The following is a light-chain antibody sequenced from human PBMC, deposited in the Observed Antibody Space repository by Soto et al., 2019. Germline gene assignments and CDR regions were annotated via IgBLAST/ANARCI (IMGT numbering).Light chain of an antibody. CDR2: VAS. CDR3: QQYNCWPPVCT. V-gene: IGKV3-15*01. J-gene: IGKJ2*02. Sequence: EIVMTQSPATLSVSPGERATLSCRASQSVSSNYLAWYQQTPGQAPRLLIYVASTRATGVPARLSGSGSGTEFTLTITSLRSEDFAVYYCQQYNCWPPVCTFGQGTKLEI. CDR1: QSVSSN.